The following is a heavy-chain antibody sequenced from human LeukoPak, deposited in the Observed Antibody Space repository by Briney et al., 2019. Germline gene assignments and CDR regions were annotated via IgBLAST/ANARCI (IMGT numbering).Heavy chain of an antibody. J-gene: IGHJ5*02. CDR1: GFTFSSYA. CDR3: ARGGLVVAAAIRGFDP. Sequence: PGGSLRLSCAASGFTFSSYAMHGVRQAPGEGLEWVAVISYEGSNKYYADSVKGRFTISRDNSKNTLYLQMNSLRAEDTAVYYCARGGLVVAAAIRGFDPWGQGTLVTVSS. V-gene: IGHV3-30*04. D-gene: IGHD2-15*01. CDR2: ISYEGSNK.